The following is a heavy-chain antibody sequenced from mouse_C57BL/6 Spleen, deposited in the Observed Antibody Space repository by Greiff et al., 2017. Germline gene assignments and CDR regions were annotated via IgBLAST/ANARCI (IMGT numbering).Heavy chain of an antibody. D-gene: IGHD1-1*01. J-gene: IGHJ2*01. CDR1: GYAFSSSW. V-gene: IGHV1-82*01. Sequence: VQLQQSGPELVKPGASVKISCKASGYAFSSSWMNWVKQRPGKGLEWIGRIYPGDGDTNYNGKFKGKATLTADKSSSTAYMQLSSLTSEYSAVYFCGRRGRDFDYWGQGTTLTGSS. CDR2: IYPGDGDT. CDR3: GRRGRDFDY.